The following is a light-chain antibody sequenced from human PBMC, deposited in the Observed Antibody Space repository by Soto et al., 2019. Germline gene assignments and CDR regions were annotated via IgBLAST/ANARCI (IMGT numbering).Light chain of an antibody. V-gene: IGKV3-20*01. CDR3: QRYGSSTT. J-gene: IGKJ1*01. CDR2: GAS. Sequence: IVLTQSPGTLSLSPWDRATLSCRASQTITNNYLAWYHQKPGQAPRLLIYGASSRATGIPDRFSGSGSGTYFTLTISRLEPEDFAVYYCQRYGSSTTFGQGTKVDIK. CDR1: QTITNNY.